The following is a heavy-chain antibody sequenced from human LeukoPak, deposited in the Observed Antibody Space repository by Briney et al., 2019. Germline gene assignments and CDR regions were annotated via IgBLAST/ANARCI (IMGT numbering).Heavy chain of an antibody. Sequence: GGSLRLSCAASGFTFSSYGMHWVRQAPGKGLEWVAFIRYDGSNKYYADSVKGRFTISRDNSKSTLYLQMNSLRAEDTAVYYCAKWGSMVRGVINYYYYMDVWGKGTTVTISS. J-gene: IGHJ6*03. D-gene: IGHD3-10*01. CDR2: IRYDGSNK. CDR1: GFTFSSYG. V-gene: IGHV3-30*02. CDR3: AKWGSMVRGVINYYYYMDV.